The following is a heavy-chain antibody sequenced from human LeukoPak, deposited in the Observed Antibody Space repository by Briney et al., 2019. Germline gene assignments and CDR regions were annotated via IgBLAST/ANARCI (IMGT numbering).Heavy chain of an antibody. CDR3: AKGYYYDSSGYYPIDR. Sequence: GGSLRLSCAASGFTFSSYAMSWVRQAPGKGLEWVSVISGSGGSTYYADSVKGRFTISRDNSKNTLYLQMNSLRAEGTAVYYCAKGYYYDSSGYYPIDRWGQGTLVTVSS. J-gene: IGHJ5*02. V-gene: IGHV3-23*01. CDR1: GFTFSSYA. D-gene: IGHD3-22*01. CDR2: ISGSGGST.